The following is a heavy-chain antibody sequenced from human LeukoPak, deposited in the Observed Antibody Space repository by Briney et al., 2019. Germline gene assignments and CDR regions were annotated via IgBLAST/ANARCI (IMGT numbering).Heavy chain of an antibody. CDR2: INPSGGST. CDR1: GYTFTSYY. CDR3: ARDQGCSSGWCAYYDYGMDV. D-gene: IGHD6-19*01. V-gene: IGHV1-46*03. Sequence: GASVKVSCTASGYTFTSYYMHSVRHAPGQGLEWMGIINPSGGSTSYAQKFQGRVTMTRDTSTSTVYMELSSLRSEDTAVYYFARDQGCSSGWCAYYDYGMDVWGQGTTVTVSS. J-gene: IGHJ6*02.